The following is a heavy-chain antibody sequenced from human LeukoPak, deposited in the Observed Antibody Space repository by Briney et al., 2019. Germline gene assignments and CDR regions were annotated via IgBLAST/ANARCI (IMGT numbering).Heavy chain of an antibody. Sequence: GASVTVSCKASGYTFTSYAMHWVRQAPGQRLEWMGWINAGNGNTKYSQKFQGRVTITRDTSASTAYMELSSLRSEDTAVYYCARSSRVYNWFDPWGQGTLVTVSS. CDR2: INAGNGNT. CDR3: ARSSRVYNWFDP. V-gene: IGHV1-3*01. J-gene: IGHJ5*02. CDR1: GYTFTSYA. D-gene: IGHD2-8*01.